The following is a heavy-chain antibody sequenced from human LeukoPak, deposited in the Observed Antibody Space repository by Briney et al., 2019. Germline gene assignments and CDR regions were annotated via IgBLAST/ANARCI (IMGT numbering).Heavy chain of an antibody. CDR1: GYSFTSYW. Sequence: GESLKIPCKGSGYSFTSYWIGWVRQMPGKGLEWMGIIYPGDSDTRSSPSFQGQVTISADKSISTAYLQWSSLKASDTAMYYCARLIWSGRRGPWFDPWGQGTLVTVSS. J-gene: IGHJ5*02. V-gene: IGHV5-51*01. D-gene: IGHD1-1*01. CDR3: ARLIWSGRRGPWFDP. CDR2: IYPGDSDT.